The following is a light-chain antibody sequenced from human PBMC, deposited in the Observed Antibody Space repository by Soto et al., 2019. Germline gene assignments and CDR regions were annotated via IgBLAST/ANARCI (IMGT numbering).Light chain of an antibody. Sequence: DIQMTQSPSTLSASVGDRVTITFRASQSISSWLAWYQQKPGKAPKLLIYDASTLQSGVPSRFSGSRSGTDFTLTISSLHPEDVATYYCQQTFSAPSITFGQGTRLEIK. CDR1: QSISSW. CDR3: QQTFSAPSIT. CDR2: DAS. J-gene: IGKJ5*01. V-gene: IGKV1-5*01.